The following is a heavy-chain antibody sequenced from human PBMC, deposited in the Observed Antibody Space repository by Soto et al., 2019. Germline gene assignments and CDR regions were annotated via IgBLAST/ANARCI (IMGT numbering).Heavy chain of an antibody. Sequence: EVQLVESGGGLVRPGESLRLSCAASGFTFTNAWIHWVRQAPGKGLEWVGRIKSRTDGGTTDLAAPVKGRFTLSIDDSKDTVYLQMNSLKSEDSAVYYCIYYYDSGNHFHVDYWGQGTLVTVSS. CDR2: IKSRTDGGTT. V-gene: IGHV3-15*01. D-gene: IGHD3-22*01. CDR1: GFTFTNAW. CDR3: IYYYDSGNHFHVDY. J-gene: IGHJ4*02.